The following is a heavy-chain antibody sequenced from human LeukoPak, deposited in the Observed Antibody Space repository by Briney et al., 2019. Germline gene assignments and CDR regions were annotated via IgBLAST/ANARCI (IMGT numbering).Heavy chain of an antibody. Sequence: GGSLRLSCAASGFTFSSYAMSWVRQAPGKGLEWVSAISGSGGSTYYADSVKGRFTISRDNSKNTLYLQMNSLRAEDTAVYYCARGLTAWVYFDLWGRGTLVTVSS. CDR1: GFTFSSYA. V-gene: IGHV3-23*01. J-gene: IGHJ2*01. CDR3: ARGLTAWVYFDL. D-gene: IGHD5-18*01. CDR2: ISGSGGST.